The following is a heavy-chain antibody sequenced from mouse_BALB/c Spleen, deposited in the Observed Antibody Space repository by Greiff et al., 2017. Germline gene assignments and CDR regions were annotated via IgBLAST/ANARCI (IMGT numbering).Heavy chain of an antibody. V-gene: IGHV3-8*02. D-gene: IGHD1-1*01. Sequence: EVHLVESGPSLVKPSQTLSLTCSVTGDSITSGYWNWIRKFPGNKLEYMGYISYSGSTYYNPSLKSRISITRDTSKNQYYLQLNSVTTEDTATYYCARYYGSSYYAMDYWGQGTSVTVSS. CDR1: GDSITSGY. CDR3: ARYYGSSYYAMDY. CDR2: ISYSGST. J-gene: IGHJ4*01.